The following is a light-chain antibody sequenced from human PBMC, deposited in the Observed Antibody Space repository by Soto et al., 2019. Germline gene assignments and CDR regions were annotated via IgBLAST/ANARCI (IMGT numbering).Light chain of an antibody. V-gene: IGKV3-15*01. CDR1: QSVSSN. J-gene: IGKJ1*01. CDR2: GSS. Sequence: EIVMTQSPATLSVSPGDRATLSCRTSQSVSSNLAWYQQRPGQAPRLLIFGSSTRATGIPARFSGSGSGTEFTLTISRLQSEDFAVYYCQQYNNWPLWTFGQGTKVEIK. CDR3: QQYNNWPLWT.